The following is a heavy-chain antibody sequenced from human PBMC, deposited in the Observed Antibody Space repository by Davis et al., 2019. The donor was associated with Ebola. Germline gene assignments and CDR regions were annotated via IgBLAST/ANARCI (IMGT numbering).Heavy chain of an antibody. CDR3: ARAGQWLRFWYRGYPFDM. CDR2: IYPGDSDT. D-gene: IGHD5-12*01. Sequence: PGGSLRLSCKGSGYTFSRYWIAWVRQMPGKGLEWMGIIYPGDSDTKYSQSLEGQVTISADKSINTAYLQWSSLKASDTAIYYCARAGQWLRFWYRGYPFDMWGQGTMVTVSS. V-gene: IGHV5-51*01. CDR1: GYTFSRYW. J-gene: IGHJ3*02.